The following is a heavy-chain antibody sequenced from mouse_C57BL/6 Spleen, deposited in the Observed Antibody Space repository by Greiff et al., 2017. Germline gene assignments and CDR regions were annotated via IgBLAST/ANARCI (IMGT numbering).Heavy chain of an antibody. CDR2: IYPGDGDT. CDR1: GYAFSSSW. J-gene: IGHJ4*01. V-gene: IGHV1-82*01. Sequence: VQLQQSGPELVKPGASVKISCKASGYAFSSSWMNWVKQRPGKGLEWIGRIYPGDGDTNYNGKFKGKATLTADNSSSTAYMQLSSLTSEDSAVYFCARSATVVGDYAMDYWGQGTSVTVSS. CDR3: ARSATVVGDYAMDY. D-gene: IGHD1-1*01.